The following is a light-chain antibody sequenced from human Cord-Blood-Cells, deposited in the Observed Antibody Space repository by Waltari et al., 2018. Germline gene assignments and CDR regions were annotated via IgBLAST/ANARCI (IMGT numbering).Light chain of an antibody. CDR3: CSDAGSSTWV. CDR1: SSDVGSYNL. Sequence: SALTQPASVSGSPGQSITISCPGTSSDVGSYNLVSWYQQHPGKAPKLMIYEGSKRPSGVSNRFSGSKSGNTASLTISGLQAEYEADYYCCSDAGSSTWVFGGGTKLTVL. V-gene: IGLV2-23*01. CDR2: EGS. J-gene: IGLJ3*02.